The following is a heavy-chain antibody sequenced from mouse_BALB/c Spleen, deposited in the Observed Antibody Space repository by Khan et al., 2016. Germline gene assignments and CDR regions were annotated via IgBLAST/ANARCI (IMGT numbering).Heavy chain of an antibody. V-gene: IGHV5-4*02. CDR1: GFTFSDYY. Sequence: EVELVESGGGLVKPGGSLKLSCAASGFTFSDYYMYWVRQTPEKRLEWVATISDGGSYTYYPDSVKGRVTLSRDNAKNNLYLQMSSLKSEDTAMYYCARDLNWYFDVWGAGTTVTVSS. CDR2: ISDGGSYT. CDR3: ARDLNWYFDV. J-gene: IGHJ1*01.